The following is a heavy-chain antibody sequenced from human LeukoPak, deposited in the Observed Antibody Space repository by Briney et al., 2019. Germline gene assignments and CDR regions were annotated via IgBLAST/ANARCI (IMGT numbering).Heavy chain of an antibody. CDR2: INQDGSKK. J-gene: IGHJ6*03. CDR1: GFTFTDYW. V-gene: IGHV3-7*01. Sequence: GGSLRLSCTTSGFTFTDYWMTWVRQAPGKGLEWVANINQDGSKKFYVDSVKGRFTISRDNAKNTLYLQMNSLRAEDTAVYYCARDHYDSSGYYYHYYYYYMDVWGKGTTVTISS. D-gene: IGHD3-22*01. CDR3: ARDHYDSSGYYYHYYYYYMDV.